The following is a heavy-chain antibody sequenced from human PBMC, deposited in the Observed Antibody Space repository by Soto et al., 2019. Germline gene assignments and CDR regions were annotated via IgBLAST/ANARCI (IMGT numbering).Heavy chain of an antibody. CDR2: ISSNGGST. Sequence: PGGSLRLSCAASGFTFSSYAMHWVRQAPGKGLEYVSAISSNGGSTYYANSVKGRFTISRDNSKNTLYLQMGSLRAEDMAVYYCARAIAVAGSDAFDIWGQGTMVTVSS. J-gene: IGHJ3*02. CDR1: GFTFSSYA. V-gene: IGHV3-64*01. CDR3: ARAIAVAGSDAFDI. D-gene: IGHD6-19*01.